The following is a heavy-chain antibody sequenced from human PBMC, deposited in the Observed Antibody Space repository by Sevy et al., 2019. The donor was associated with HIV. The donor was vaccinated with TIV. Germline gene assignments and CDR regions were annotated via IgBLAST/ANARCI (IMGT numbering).Heavy chain of an antibody. J-gene: IGHJ5*01. CDR3: ARDSARVRVLTAGFDS. D-gene: IGHD7-27*01. CDR2: IWYDGRTK. Sequence: GGSLRLSCSASGFTFRSFSMHWVRQAPGKGLEWVAAIWYDGRTKQYADSVKGRFTISRDNTNSMLNLEMNSLRAEDTALYFCARDSARVRVLTAGFDSWGQGTVVTVSS. V-gene: IGHV3-33*01. CDR1: GFTFRSFS.